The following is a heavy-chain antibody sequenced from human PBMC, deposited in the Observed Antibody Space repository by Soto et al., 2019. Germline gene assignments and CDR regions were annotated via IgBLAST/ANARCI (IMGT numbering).Heavy chain of an antibody. D-gene: IGHD3-10*01. J-gene: IGHJ4*02. CDR2: PSGSGGST. CDR3: AKSLFGAGTYYFDY. Sequence: GGSLRLSCAASGFTFNSYAMSWVRQAPGKGLEWVSAPSGSGGSTYYADSVKGRFTISRDNSKNTLYLQMNSLRAEDTAVYFCAKSLFGAGTYYFDYWGQGTLVTVSS. CDR1: GFTFNSYA. V-gene: IGHV3-23*01.